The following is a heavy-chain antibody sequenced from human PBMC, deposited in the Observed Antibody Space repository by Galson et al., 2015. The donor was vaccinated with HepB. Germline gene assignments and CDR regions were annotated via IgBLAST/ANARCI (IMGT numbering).Heavy chain of an antibody. J-gene: IGHJ4*02. D-gene: IGHD3-3*01. CDR1: GFTFSDYY. Sequence: SLRLSCAASGFTFSDYYMSWIRQAPGKGLECVSYMSSSGSTIEYADSVKGRFTISRDNAKNSLYLRMNSLRAEDTAVYYCARGVVSWSFDHWGQGTLVTVSS. CDR3: ARGVVSWSFDH. CDR2: MSSSGSTI. V-gene: IGHV3-11*01.